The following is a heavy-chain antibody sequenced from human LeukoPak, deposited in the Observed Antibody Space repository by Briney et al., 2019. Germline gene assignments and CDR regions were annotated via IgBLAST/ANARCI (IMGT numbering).Heavy chain of an antibody. CDR3: ARGTYYYDSSGYSESEDSVPYYYYMDV. Sequence: ASVKVSCKASGGTFSSYAISWVRQAPGQGLEWMGGIIPIFGTANYAQKFQGRVTITADKSTSTAYMELSSLRSEDTAVYYCARGTYYYDSSGYSESEDSVPYYYYMDVWGKGTTVTVSS. V-gene: IGHV1-69*06. CDR1: GGTFSSYA. CDR2: IIPIFGTA. J-gene: IGHJ6*03. D-gene: IGHD3-22*01.